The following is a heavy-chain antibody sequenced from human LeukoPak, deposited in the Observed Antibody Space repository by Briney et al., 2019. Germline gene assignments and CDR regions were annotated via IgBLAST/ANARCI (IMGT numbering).Heavy chain of an antibody. Sequence: GGSLRLSCAASGFTVSSNYMSWVRQAPGKGLEWVSVIYSGGSTYYADSVKGRFTISRDNSKNTLYLQMNSLRAEDTAVYYCAKTRFQTAMADDYWGQGTLVTVSS. D-gene: IGHD5-18*01. CDR2: IYSGGST. CDR3: AKTRFQTAMADDY. CDR1: GFTVSSNY. V-gene: IGHV3-53*01. J-gene: IGHJ4*02.